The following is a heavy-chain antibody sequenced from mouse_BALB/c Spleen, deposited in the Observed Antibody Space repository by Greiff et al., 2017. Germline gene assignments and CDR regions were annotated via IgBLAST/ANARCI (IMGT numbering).Heavy chain of an antibody. D-gene: IGHD2-14*01. CDR2: IDPSDSYT. V-gene: IGHV1S127*01. CDR1: GYTFTSYW. CDR3: TRDGDYRYAED. J-gene: IGHJ4*01. Sequence: QVQLQQPGAELVKPGASVKMSCKASGYTFTSYWMHWVKQRPGQGLEWIGVIDPSDSYTSYNQKFKGKATLTVDTSSSTAYMQLSGLTSEDSAVYCSTRDGDYRYAEDWGQGTSVTVSS.